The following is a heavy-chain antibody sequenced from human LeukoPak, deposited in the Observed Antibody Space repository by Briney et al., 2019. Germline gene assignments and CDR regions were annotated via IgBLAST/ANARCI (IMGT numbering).Heavy chain of an antibody. Sequence: SETLSLTRTVSGGSINSNSYYWGWIRQPPGKGLEWIANIYYSGSTSYNPSLRSRVTISVDTSKNQFSLRLTSVTAADTAVYYCARADNLFDSSGYYWTVWGQGTLVTVSS. J-gene: IGHJ4*02. CDR2: IYYSGST. CDR1: GGSINSNSYY. V-gene: IGHV4-39*07. D-gene: IGHD3-22*01. CDR3: ARADNLFDSSGYYWTV.